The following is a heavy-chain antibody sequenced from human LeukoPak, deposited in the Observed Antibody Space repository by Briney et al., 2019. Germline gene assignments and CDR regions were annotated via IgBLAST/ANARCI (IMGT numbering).Heavy chain of an antibody. CDR2: IYSGGST. V-gene: IGHV3-66*02. J-gene: IGHJ4*02. CDR3: ARDIPYDFWSGYYTH. D-gene: IGHD3-3*01. CDR1: GFTVSSNY. Sequence: PGGSLRLSCAASGFTVSSNYMSWVRQAPGQGLEWVSVIYSGGSTYYADSVKGRFTISRDNSKNTLYLQMNSLRAEDTAVYYCARDIPYDFWSGYYTHWGQGTLVTVSS.